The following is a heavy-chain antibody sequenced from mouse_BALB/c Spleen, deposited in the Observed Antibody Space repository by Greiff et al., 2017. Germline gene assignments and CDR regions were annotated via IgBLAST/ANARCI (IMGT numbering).Heavy chain of an antibody. V-gene: IGHV3-2*02. D-gene: IGHD1-1*01. J-gene: IGHJ2*01. CDR1: GYSITSDYA. CDR3: ARSRYYGSSFDY. Sequence: EVKLVESGPGLVKPSQSLSLTCTVTGYSITSDYAWNWIRQFPGNKLEWMGYISYSGSTSYNLSLKSRISITRDTSKNQFFLQLNSVTTEDTATYYCARSRYYGSSFDYWGQGTTLTVSS. CDR2: ISYSGST.